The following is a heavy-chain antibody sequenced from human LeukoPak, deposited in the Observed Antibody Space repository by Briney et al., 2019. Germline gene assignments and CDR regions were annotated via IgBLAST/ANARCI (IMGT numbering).Heavy chain of an antibody. CDR2: IIPIFGTA. V-gene: IGHV1-69*05. Sequence: SVKASCKASGGTFSSYAISWVRQAPGQGLEWMGRIIPIFGTANYAQKFQGRVTITTDESTSTAYMELSSLRSEDTAVYYCARDSQWELLPHFDYWGQGTLVTVSS. CDR1: GGTFSSYA. D-gene: IGHD1-26*01. CDR3: ARDSQWELLPHFDY. J-gene: IGHJ4*02.